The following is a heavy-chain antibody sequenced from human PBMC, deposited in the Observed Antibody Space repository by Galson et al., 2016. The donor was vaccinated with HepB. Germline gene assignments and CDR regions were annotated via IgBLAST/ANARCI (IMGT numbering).Heavy chain of an antibody. V-gene: IGHV3-48*03. CDR3: VRDSGGYRDGPQYYLDY. D-gene: IGHD5-18*01. CDR2: ISSSGGMI. J-gene: IGHJ4*02. Sequence: SLRLSCAVSGFIFSNAWMTWVRQAPGKGLEWVSYISSSGGMIFYADSVRGRFTISRDHAENSLSLQMDSLRPEDTGVYFCVRDSGGYRDGPQYYLDYWGQGVLVTVSS. CDR1: GFIFSNAW.